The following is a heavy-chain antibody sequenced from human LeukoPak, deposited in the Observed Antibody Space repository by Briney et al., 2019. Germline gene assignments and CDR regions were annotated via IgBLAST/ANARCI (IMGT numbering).Heavy chain of an antibody. CDR2: ISGSGGST. CDR3: ARVSGYFGRSDY. D-gene: IGHD3-22*01. Sequence: GGSLRLSCAASGFTFSSYGMSWVRQAPGKGLEWVSAISGSGGSTYYADSVKGRFTISRDNAKNTLYLQMNSLRAEDTAVYYCARVSGYFGRSDYWGQGTLVTVSS. J-gene: IGHJ4*02. CDR1: GFTFSSYG. V-gene: IGHV3-23*01.